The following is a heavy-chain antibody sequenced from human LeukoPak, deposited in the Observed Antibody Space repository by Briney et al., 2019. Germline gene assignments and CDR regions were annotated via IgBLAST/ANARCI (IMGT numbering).Heavy chain of an antibody. CDR1: GGSISSGGYY. CDR3: ARSGSTDYYDSSGYYGNWFDP. D-gene: IGHD3-22*01. V-gene: IGHV4-31*03. Sequence: PSQTLSLTCTVSGGSISSGGYYWSWIRQHPGKGLEWIGYIYYSGSTYYNPSLKSRVTISVDTSKNQFSLKLSSVTAADTAVYYCARSGSTDYYDSSGYYGNWFDPWGQGTLVTVSS. J-gene: IGHJ5*02. CDR2: IYYSGST.